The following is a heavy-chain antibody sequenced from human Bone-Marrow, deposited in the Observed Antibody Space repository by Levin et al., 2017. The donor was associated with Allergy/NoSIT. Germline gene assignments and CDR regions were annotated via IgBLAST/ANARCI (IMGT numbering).Heavy chain of an antibody. CDR1: GFTLRSHG. D-gene: IGHD3-16*01. CDR2: VWYDGNSK. Sequence: AGESLKISCAASGFTLRSHGMHWVRQAPGKGLEWVAVVWYDGNSKDYLDSVTGRFTISRDSARDTLYLQMNSLRGDDTAVYYCVRQSGKSLADSLDIWGQGTKVTVSA. J-gene: IGHJ3*02. V-gene: IGHV3-33*01. CDR3: VRQSGKSLADSLDI.